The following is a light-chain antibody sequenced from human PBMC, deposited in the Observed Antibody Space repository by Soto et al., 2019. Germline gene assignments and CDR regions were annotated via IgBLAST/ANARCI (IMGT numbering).Light chain of an antibody. Sequence: QSALTQPASVSGSPGQSITISCTGTTSDVGSYNYVSWYQQHPGKVTKLMIYEVTNRPSGVSNRFSGSKSGNKASLTISGLQAEDEADYYCSSYTSSTSVFGGGTKVTVL. CDR2: EVT. J-gene: IGLJ3*02. CDR1: TSDVGSYNY. V-gene: IGLV2-14*01. CDR3: SSYTSSTSV.